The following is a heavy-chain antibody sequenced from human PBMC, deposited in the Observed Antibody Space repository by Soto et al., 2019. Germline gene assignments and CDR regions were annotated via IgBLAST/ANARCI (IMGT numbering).Heavy chain of an antibody. CDR3: ARVNSNTGY. CDR1: GFTFSSYS. J-gene: IGHJ4*02. Sequence: EVQLVESGGGLVKPWGSLRLSCAASGFTFSSYSMNWVRQATGKGLEWVSSISSSSSYIYYADSVKGRFTISRDNAKNSLYLQMNSLIAADTAVYYCARVNSNTGYWGQGTLVTVSS. CDR2: ISSSSSYI. V-gene: IGHV3-21*01. D-gene: IGHD2-8*02.